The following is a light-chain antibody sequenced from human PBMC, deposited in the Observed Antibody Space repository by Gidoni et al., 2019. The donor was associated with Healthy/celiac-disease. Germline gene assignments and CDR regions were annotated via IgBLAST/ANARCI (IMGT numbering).Light chain of an antibody. CDR3: QQYNNWPRT. CDR2: GAS. CDR1: QSVSSN. J-gene: IGKJ1*01. V-gene: IGKV3-15*01. Sequence: EIVMTQSPATLSVSPGERATLSCRASQSVSSNFAWYQQKPGPAPRLLIYGASTRATGIPARFSGSGSGTEFTLTISSLQSEDFAVYYCQQYNNWPRTFGQGTKVEIK.